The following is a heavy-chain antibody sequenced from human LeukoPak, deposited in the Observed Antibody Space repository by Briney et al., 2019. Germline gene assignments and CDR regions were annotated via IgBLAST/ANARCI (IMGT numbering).Heavy chain of an antibody. CDR1: GYSFTSYW. V-gene: IGHV5-51*04. D-gene: IGHD5-12*01. CDR3: AGTYSGYDYGTINRDAFDI. J-gene: IGHJ3*02. CDR2: IYPGDSDT. Sequence: PGESLEISCEGSGYSFTSYWIGWVRQIPGKGREGRAIIYPGDSDTRYSPSLQGQVTISADMPISTAYLQCSSLKPWDTAMYSCAGTYSGYDYGTINRDAFDIWGQGTMVTVSS.